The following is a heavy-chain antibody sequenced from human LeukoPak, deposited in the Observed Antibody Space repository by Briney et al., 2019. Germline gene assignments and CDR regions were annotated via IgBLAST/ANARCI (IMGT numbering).Heavy chain of an antibody. CDR2: INHSGST. J-gene: IGHJ2*01. Sequence: PSETLSLTCAVYGGSFSGYYWSWIRQPPGKGLEWIGEINHSGSTNYNPSLKSRVTISVDTSKNQFSLKLSSVTAADTAVYYCARRVGAPHWYFDLWGRGTLVTVSS. D-gene: IGHD1-26*01. V-gene: IGHV4-34*01. CDR1: GGSFSGYY. CDR3: ARRVGAPHWYFDL.